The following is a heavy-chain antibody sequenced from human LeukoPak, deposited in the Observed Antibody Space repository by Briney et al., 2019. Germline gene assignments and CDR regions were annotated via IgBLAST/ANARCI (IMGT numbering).Heavy chain of an antibody. D-gene: IGHD4-11*01. J-gene: IGHJ6*02. CDR2: IKQDGSEK. CDR3: ARDRLVSNFLGYYYYGMDV. CDR1: GFTFSSYW. Sequence: GGSLRLSCAASGFTFSSYWMSWVRQAPGKGLEWVANIKQDGSEKYYVDSVKGRFTISRDNAKNSLYLQMNSLRAEDTAVYYCARDRLVSNFLGYYYYGMDVWGQGTTVTVSS. V-gene: IGHV3-7*01.